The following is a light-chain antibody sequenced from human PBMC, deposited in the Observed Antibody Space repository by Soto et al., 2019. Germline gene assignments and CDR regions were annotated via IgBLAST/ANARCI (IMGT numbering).Light chain of an antibody. V-gene: IGKV1-27*01. J-gene: IGKJ1*01. CDR3: QKYNSAPWT. CDR1: QVINNY. Sequence: DIQMTQSPSSLSASVGDRVTITCRASQVINNYLAWYQQKPGKVPKLLIYAASTLQSGVPFRFSGSGSGTDFTLTISSLQPEDVANYYCQKYNSAPWTFGQGTKVEIK. CDR2: AAS.